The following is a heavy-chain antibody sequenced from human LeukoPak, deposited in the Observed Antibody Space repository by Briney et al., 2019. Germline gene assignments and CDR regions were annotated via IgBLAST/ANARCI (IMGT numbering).Heavy chain of an antibody. Sequence: PGGSLRLSCAVSGFTFTYSWMSWVRQAPGKGPEWVANIKPDGSQNDYVDSVKGRFTISRDNAKNSLFLQMNSLTAEDTAVYYCAKIWGSGVRPLDSWGQGTLVTVSS. D-gene: IGHD3-16*01. CDR1: GFTFTYSW. CDR2: IKPDGSQN. CDR3: AKIWGSGVRPLDS. J-gene: IGHJ4*02. V-gene: IGHV3-7*05.